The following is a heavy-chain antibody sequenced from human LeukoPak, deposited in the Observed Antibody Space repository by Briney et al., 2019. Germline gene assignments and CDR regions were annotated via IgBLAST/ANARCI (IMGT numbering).Heavy chain of an antibody. CDR1: GFTFSSYG. Sequence: GGSLRLSCAASGFTFSSYGMHWVRQAPGKGLEWVAVIWYDRSNKYYTDSVKGRFTISRDNSKNTLYLQMNSLRAEDTAVYYCARGPAVGYFDYWGQGTLVTVSS. V-gene: IGHV3-33*01. CDR2: IWYDRSNK. J-gene: IGHJ4*02. CDR3: ARGPAVGYFDY.